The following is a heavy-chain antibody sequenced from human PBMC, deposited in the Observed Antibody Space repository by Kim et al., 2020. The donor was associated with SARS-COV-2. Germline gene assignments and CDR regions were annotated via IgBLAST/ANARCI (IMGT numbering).Heavy chain of an antibody. CDR3: VRGTYSAS. V-gene: IGHV3-7*01. D-gene: IGHD5-18*01. Sequence: GGSLRLSCEASGFTFSGYWMSWVRQAPGKGLEWVANINYDESEKYYVESVKGRFTISRDNAKNSLYLQMNSLRVEETAIYYCVRGTYSASWGQGTLVTVS. CDR1: GFTFSGYW. CDR2: INYDESEK. J-gene: IGHJ5*02.